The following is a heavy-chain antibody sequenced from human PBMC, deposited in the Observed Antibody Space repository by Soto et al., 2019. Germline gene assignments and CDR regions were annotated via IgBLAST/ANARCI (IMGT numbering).Heavy chain of an antibody. CDR2: INPSGGST. Sequence: ASVKVSCKASGGTFSSYAINWVRQPPAQALEWMGIINPSGGSTSYAQKFQGRVTMTRDTSTSTVYMELSSLTSADTAVYYCARGTTYVAGAFDIWGQGTMVTVSS. CDR3: ARGTTYVAGAFDI. D-gene: IGHD6-19*01. J-gene: IGHJ3*02. CDR1: GGTFSSYA. V-gene: IGHV1-46*01.